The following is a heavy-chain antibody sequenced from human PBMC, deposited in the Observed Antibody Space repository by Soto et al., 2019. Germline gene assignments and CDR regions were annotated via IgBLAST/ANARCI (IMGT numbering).Heavy chain of an antibody. Sequence: QVQLVESGGGVVQPGRSLRLSCAASGFTFSSYGMHWVRKAPGKGLEWVAVISYDGSNKYYADSVKGRFTISRDNSKNTLYLQMNSLRAEDTAVYYCAKSTSCYYWGQGTLVTVSS. J-gene: IGHJ4*02. D-gene: IGHD2-2*01. V-gene: IGHV3-30*18. CDR1: GFTFSSYG. CDR3: AKSTSCYY. CDR2: ISYDGSNK.